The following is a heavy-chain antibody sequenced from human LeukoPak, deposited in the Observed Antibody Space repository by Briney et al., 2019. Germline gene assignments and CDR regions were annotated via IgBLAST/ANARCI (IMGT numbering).Heavy chain of an antibody. Sequence: GASVKVSCKASGGTFSSYAISWVRQAPGQGLEWMGGIIPIFGTANYAQKFQGRVTITTDESTSTAYMELSSLRSEDTAVYYCARVICSSTSCYLDYWGQGILVTVSS. CDR2: IIPIFGTA. V-gene: IGHV1-69*05. CDR1: GGTFSSYA. D-gene: IGHD2-2*01. CDR3: ARVICSSTSCYLDY. J-gene: IGHJ4*02.